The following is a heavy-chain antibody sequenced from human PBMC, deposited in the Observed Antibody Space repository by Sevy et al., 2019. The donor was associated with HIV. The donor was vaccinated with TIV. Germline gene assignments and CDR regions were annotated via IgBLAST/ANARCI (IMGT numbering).Heavy chain of an antibody. CDR1: GGTFSSYA. CDR2: IIPIFGTA. J-gene: IGHJ4*02. Sequence: ASVKVSCKASGGTFSSYAINWVRQAPGQGLEWMGGIIPIFGTANYAQKFQGRVTITADESTSTAYMELSSLRSEDTAVYYCVIAARGTFDYWGQGTLVTVSS. D-gene: IGHD6-13*01. CDR3: VIAARGTFDY. V-gene: IGHV1-69*13.